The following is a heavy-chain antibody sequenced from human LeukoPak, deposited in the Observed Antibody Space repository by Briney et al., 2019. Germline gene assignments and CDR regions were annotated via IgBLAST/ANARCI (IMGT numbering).Heavy chain of an antibody. D-gene: IGHD3-10*01. CDR1: GGSISNYY. CDR2: IYYSGST. J-gene: IGHJ4*02. V-gene: IGHV4-59*01. Sequence: SETLSLTCTVSGGSISNYYWSWIRQPPGKGLEWTGYIYYSGSTNYNPSLKSRVTISVDTSKNQFSLKLSSVTAADTAVYYCARVGSGSSYYFDYWGQGTLVTVSS. CDR3: ARVGSGSSYYFDY.